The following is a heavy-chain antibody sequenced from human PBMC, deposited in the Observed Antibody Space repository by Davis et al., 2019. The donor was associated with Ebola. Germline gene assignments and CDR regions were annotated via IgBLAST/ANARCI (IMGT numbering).Heavy chain of an antibody. V-gene: IGHV3-7*01. J-gene: IGHJ4*02. CDR1: GFTFRSYW. CDR2: IKQDGSEK. CDR3: ASGLDY. Sequence: GESLKISCVASGFTFRSYWMSWVRQAPGKGLEWVANIKQDGSEKYYVDSVKGRFTISRDNAKNSLYLQMDGLRVEDTAVYYCASGLDYWGQGSLVTVSS.